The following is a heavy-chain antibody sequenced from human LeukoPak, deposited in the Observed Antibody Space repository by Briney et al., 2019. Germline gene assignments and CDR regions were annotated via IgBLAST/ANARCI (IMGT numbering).Heavy chain of an antibody. CDR3: ARRVKGGYRDRGAFDI. D-gene: IGHD5-18*01. Sequence: ASVKVSCKASGYTFTGYYMHWVRQAPGQGLEWMGWINPNSGGTNYAQKLQGRVTMTRDTSISTAYMEQSRLRSDDTAVYYCARRVKGGYRDRGAFDIWGQGTMVTVSS. V-gene: IGHV1-2*02. J-gene: IGHJ3*02. CDR2: INPNSGGT. CDR1: GYTFTGYY.